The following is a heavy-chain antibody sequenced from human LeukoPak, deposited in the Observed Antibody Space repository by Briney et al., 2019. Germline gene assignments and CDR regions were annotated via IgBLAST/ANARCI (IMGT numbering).Heavy chain of an antibody. Sequence: SETLSLTCAVYGGSFSGYYWSWIRQPPGKGLEWIGEINHSGSTNYNPSLKSRVTMSVDTSKNQFSLKLSSVTAADTAVYYCARGDYDSDYYYYYGMDVWGQGTTVTVSS. V-gene: IGHV4-34*01. CDR2: INHSGST. CDR1: GGSFSGYY. J-gene: IGHJ6*02. D-gene: IGHD3-22*01. CDR3: ARGDYDSDYYYYYGMDV.